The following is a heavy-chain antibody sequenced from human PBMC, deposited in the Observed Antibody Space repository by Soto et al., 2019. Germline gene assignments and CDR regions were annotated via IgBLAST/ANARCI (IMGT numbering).Heavy chain of an antibody. CDR3: AKDMVRVVSLFDY. Sequence: EVQLLESGGGLVQPGGSLRLXCAAXXXXFXXYARSWVRQAPGKGLEWVSAISGSGGSTYYADSVKGRLTISRDNSKNTLYLQMNSLRAEDTAVYYCAKDMVRVVSLFDYWGQGTLVTVSS. CDR1: XXXFXXYA. D-gene: IGHD3-10*01. J-gene: IGHJ4*02. CDR2: ISGSGGST. V-gene: IGHV3-23*01.